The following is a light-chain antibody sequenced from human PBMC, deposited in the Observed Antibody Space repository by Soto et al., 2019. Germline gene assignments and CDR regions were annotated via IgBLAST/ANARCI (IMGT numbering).Light chain of an antibody. CDR3: MQALQTPLT. CDR1: QSLLHSNGYNY. CDR2: LGS. J-gene: IGKJ4*01. Sequence: DIVMTQSPLSLPVTPGEPASISCRSSQSLLHSNGYNYLDWYLQKPGQSPQLLIYLGSNRASGGPERFSGSVSGTEFTLKISRVEAEDVGVYYGMQALQTPLTFGGGTKVEIK. V-gene: IGKV2-28*01.